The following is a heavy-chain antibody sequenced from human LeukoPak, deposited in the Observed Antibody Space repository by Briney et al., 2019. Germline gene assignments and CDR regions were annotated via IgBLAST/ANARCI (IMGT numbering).Heavy chain of an antibody. J-gene: IGHJ6*03. Sequence: PSETLSLTCTVSGGSISSYYWSWIRQPPGKGLEWIGYIYYSGGTNYNPSLKSRVTISVDTSKNQFSLNLNSVTAADTAVYYCARGGYYTLEYYYYMDVWGKGTTVTVSS. CDR1: GGSISSYY. CDR2: IYYSGGT. CDR3: ARGGYYTLEYYYYMDV. D-gene: IGHD3-3*01. V-gene: IGHV4-59*01.